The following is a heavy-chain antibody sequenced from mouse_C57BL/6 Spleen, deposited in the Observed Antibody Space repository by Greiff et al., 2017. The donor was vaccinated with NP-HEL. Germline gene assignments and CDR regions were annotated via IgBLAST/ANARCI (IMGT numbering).Heavy chain of an antibody. CDR2: IDPSDSYT. J-gene: IGHJ4*01. D-gene: IGHD1-1*01. V-gene: IGHV1-50*01. CDR3: ARDPFTTVVAKGNAMDY. Sequence: QVQLQQPGAELVKPGASVKLSCKASGYTFTSYWMQWVKQRPGQGLEWIGEIDPSDSYTNYNQKFKGKAPLTVDTSSSTAYMQLSSLTSEDSAVYYCARDPFTTVVAKGNAMDYWGQGASVTVSS. CDR1: GYTFTSYW.